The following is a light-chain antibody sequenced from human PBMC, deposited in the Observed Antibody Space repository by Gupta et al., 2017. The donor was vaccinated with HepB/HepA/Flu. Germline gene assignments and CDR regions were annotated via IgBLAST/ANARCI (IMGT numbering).Light chain of an antibody. V-gene: IGKV1-39*01. CDR2: AAS. CDR3: QQTYSIPWT. CDR1: QSIARY. J-gene: IGKJ1*01. Sequence: DIQMTQSPSSLSASGGDSVTIPCRASQSIARYVNWYQQKPGKAPKLLIYAASSLQGGVPSRFSGSGSGTDFSLTISSLQPEDFAAYYCQQTYSIPWTFGQGTKVEVK.